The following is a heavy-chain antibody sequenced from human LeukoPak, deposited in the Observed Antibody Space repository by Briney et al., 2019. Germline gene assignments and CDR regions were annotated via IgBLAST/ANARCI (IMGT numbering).Heavy chain of an antibody. CDR1: GFTFSNYD. CDR2: SRGSGDRT. D-gene: IGHD1/OR15-1a*01. V-gene: IGHV3-23*01. CDR3: AKGGNNGGTFDY. J-gene: IGHJ4*02. Sequence: PGGSLRLSCTASGFTFSNYDMGWVRQAPGKGLEWVSVSRGSGDRTYYADSVKGRFTISKDNSKNTVYMQMNSLRAEDTAVYFCAKGGNNGGTFDYWGQGTLVIVSS.